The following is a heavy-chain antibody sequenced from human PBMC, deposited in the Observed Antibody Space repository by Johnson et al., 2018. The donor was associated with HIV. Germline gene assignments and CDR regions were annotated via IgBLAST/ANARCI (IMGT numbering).Heavy chain of an antibody. Sequence: VQLVESGGGLVQPGGSLRLSCAASGFTFSSYAMSWVRQAPGKGLEWVAAISCGGGSKYYADSVKGRLTITRDNSKNTMFLQMNSRRTEDTAVYYCAKSPRLTIFESDAFDIWGQGTMVTVSS. D-gene: IGHD3-3*01. J-gene: IGHJ3*02. CDR3: AKSPRLTIFESDAFDI. CDR1: GFTFSSYA. V-gene: IGHV3-23*04. CDR2: ISCGGGSK.